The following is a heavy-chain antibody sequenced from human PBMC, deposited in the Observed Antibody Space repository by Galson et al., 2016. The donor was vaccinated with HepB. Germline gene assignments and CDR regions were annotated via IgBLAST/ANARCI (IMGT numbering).Heavy chain of an antibody. V-gene: IGHV4-59*01. Sequence: SETLSLTCTVSGGSISSYYWGWIRQPPGKGLECIGYISFSGNTNYNPSLKSRVTISIDTSKNQFSLRLTSVTAADTAVYYCARDRDYYASGTYTTWFDPWGQGTLVTVSS. CDR2: ISFSGNT. D-gene: IGHD3-10*01. J-gene: IGHJ5*02. CDR3: ARDRDYYASGTYTTWFDP. CDR1: GGSISSYY.